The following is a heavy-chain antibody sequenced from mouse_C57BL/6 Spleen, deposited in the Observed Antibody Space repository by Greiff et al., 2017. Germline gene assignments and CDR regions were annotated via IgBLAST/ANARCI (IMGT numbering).Heavy chain of an antibody. CDR1: GYTFTSYW. D-gene: IGHD2-2*01. J-gene: IGHJ2*01. V-gene: IGHV1-50*01. CDR2: IDPSDSYT. Sequence: QVQLQQPGAELVKPGASVKLSCKASGYTFTSYWMQWVKQRPGQGLEWIGEIDPSDSYTNYNQKFKGKATLTVDTSSSTAYMQLSSLTSEDSAVYYCARGVTYYFDYWGQGTTLTVSS. CDR3: ARGVTYYFDY.